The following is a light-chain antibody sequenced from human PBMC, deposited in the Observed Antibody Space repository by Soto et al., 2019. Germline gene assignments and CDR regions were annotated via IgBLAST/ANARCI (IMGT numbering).Light chain of an antibody. CDR2: DAS. CDR1: QSVDNY. CDR3: QQRSNWPPL. Sequence: EFVLTQSPATLSLSPGERATLSCRASQSVDNYLAWYQQKPGQAPRLLIYDASNRATGIPARFSGSGSGTDFTLTISSLEPEDVAVYYGQQRSNWPPLVGPGTKVDI. J-gene: IGKJ3*01. V-gene: IGKV3-11*01.